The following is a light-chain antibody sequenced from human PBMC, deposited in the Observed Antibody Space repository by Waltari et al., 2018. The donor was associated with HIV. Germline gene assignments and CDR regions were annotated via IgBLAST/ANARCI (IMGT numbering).Light chain of an antibody. CDR2: DAS. J-gene: IGKJ4*01. V-gene: IGKV1-9*01. CDR3: QQLHTFPLT. CDR1: QDISDF. Sequence: DIQLTQSPSFLSASVGDRVTVACRASQDISDFLAWYQQKPGTAPRLLIYDASTLYSGVPSRFLGSGSGTEFTLTISSLQPEDFVSYYCQQLHTFPLTFGGGTKV.